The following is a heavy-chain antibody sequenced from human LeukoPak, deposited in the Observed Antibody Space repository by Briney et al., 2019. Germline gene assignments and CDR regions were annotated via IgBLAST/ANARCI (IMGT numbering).Heavy chain of an antibody. CDR3: ASSRDSHYYYYGMDV. Sequence: SQTLSLTCTVSGGSISSGSYYWSWTRQPAGKGLEWIGRIYIGGSTNYNPSLKSRVTISVDTSENQFSLKLSSVTAADTAVYYCASSRDSHYYYYGMDVWGQGTTVTVSS. D-gene: IGHD3/OR15-3a*01. V-gene: IGHV4-61*02. J-gene: IGHJ6*02. CDR2: IYIGGST. CDR1: GGSISSGSYY.